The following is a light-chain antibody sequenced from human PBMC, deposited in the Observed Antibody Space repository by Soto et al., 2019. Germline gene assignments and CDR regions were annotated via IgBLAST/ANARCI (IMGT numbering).Light chain of an antibody. CDR1: STDVGNYNY. CDR2: DVN. CDR3: SSYAGSNNWV. J-gene: IGLJ3*02. V-gene: IGLV2-8*01. Sequence: QSVLTQPPSASGSPGQSLTISCIGTSTDVGNYNYVSWYQQHPGKAPKLMISDVNRRPSGVPDRFSGSKSGNTASLTVSGLQAEDEADYYCSSYAGSNNWVFGGGTKLTVL.